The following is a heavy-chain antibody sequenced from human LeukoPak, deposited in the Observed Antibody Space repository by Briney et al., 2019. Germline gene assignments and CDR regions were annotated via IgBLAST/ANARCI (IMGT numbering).Heavy chain of an antibody. CDR3: ARTPVLLWFGEFRFDP. Sequence: GGSLRLSCAASGFTVSSNYMSWVRQAPGRGLEWVSVIYSGGSTYYADSVKGRFTISRDNSKDTLYLQMNSLRAEDTAVYYCARTPVLLWFGEFRFDPWGQGTLVTVSS. V-gene: IGHV3-66*01. CDR2: IYSGGST. CDR1: GFTVSSNY. D-gene: IGHD3-10*01. J-gene: IGHJ5*02.